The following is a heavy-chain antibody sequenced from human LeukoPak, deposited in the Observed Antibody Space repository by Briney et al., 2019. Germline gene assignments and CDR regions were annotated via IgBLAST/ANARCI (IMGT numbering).Heavy chain of an antibody. CDR1: GYAFTSNY. CDR3: ARDQEGFDY. CDR2: IYPRDGST. J-gene: IGHJ4*02. V-gene: IGHV1-46*01. Sequence: ASVKVSCKASGYAFTSNYIHWVRQAPGQGLEWMGMIYPRDGSTSYAQKFQGRVTVTRDTSTSTVHMELSGLRSEDTAVYYCARDQEGFDYWGQGTLVTVSS.